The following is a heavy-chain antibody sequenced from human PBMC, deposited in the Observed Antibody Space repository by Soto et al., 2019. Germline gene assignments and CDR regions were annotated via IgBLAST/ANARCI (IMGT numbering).Heavy chain of an antibody. CDR2: ISYDGSNK. CDR3: ARERSSGITVAFDI. CDR1: GFTFSSYA. D-gene: IGHD3-22*01. J-gene: IGHJ3*02. V-gene: IGHV3-30-3*01. Sequence: GGSLRLSCAASGFTFSSYAMHWVRQAPGKGLEWVAVISYDGSNKYYADSVKGRFTISRDNSKNTLYLQMNSLRAEDTAVYYCARERSSGITVAFDIWGQGTMVTVSS.